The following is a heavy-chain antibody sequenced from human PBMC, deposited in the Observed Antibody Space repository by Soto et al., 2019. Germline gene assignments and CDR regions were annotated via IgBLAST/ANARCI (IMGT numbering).Heavy chain of an antibody. J-gene: IGHJ4*02. CDR1: GFTFSSYC. D-gene: IGHD5-12*01. CDR3: ATVRRWLQSHSDY. V-gene: IGHV3-30*03. CDR2: ISYDVSNK. Sequence: QVQLVESGAGVVKPGRSLRLSCAASGFTFSSYCMHWVRQAPGQGLEGVAVISYDVSNKYYADSVKGRFTISRDNHKNALYLQMNSLRAEDTAVYYCATVRRWLQSHSDYLGQGTLVNVSS.